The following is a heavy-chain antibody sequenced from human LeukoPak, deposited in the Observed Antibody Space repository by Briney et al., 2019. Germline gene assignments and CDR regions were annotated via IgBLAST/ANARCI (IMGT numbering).Heavy chain of an antibody. J-gene: IGHJ4*02. V-gene: IGHV6-1*01. D-gene: IGHD1-26*01. Sequence: SQTLSLTCAISGDSVSSNSAAWNWIRQSPSRGLEWLGRTYYRSKWYYDYAVAVRSRISINPDTSKNQFSLQLSSVTPEDTAVYYCAKDPVGGSTIFDYWGQGTLVTVSS. CDR2: TYYRSKWYY. CDR1: GDSVSSNSAA. CDR3: AKDPVGGSTIFDY.